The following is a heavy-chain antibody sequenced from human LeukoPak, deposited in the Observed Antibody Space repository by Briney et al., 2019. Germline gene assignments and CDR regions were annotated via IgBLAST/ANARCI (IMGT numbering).Heavy chain of an antibody. V-gene: IGHV1-18*01. J-gene: IGHJ6*03. D-gene: IGHD6-13*01. CDR1: GYTFTSYG. CDR2: ISAYNGNT. Sequence: ASVKVSCKASGYTFTSYGISWVRQAPGQGLEWMGWISAYNGNTNYAQKLQGRVTMTTDTSTSTAYMELRSLRSDDTAVYYCARVVAAAGRSSYYREVGGKGTTVPVS. CDR3: ARVVAAAGRSSYYREV.